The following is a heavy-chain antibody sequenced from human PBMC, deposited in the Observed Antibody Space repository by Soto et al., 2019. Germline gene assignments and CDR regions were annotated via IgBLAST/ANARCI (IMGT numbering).Heavy chain of an antibody. V-gene: IGHV1-3*01. J-gene: IGHJ5*02. D-gene: IGHD2-8*01. CDR2: INAGNGNT. CDR1: GYTFTSYA. CDR3: ARDTGYCTNGVCYRGYNWFDP. Sequence: ASVKVSCKASGYTFTSYAMHWVRQAPGQRLEWMGWINAGNGNTKYSQKFQGRVTITRDTSASTAYMELSSLRSEDTAVYYCARDTGYCTNGVCYRGYNWFDPWGQGTLVTVS.